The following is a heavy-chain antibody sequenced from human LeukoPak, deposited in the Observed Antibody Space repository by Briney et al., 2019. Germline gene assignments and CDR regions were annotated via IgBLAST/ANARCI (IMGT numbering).Heavy chain of an antibody. CDR1: GGSISSGDYY. V-gene: IGHV4-30-4*08. J-gene: IGHJ4*02. D-gene: IGHD3-16*02. CDR3: ASVVGSGDYVWGSYRYLTTQGLFDY. Sequence: SETLSLTCTVSGGSISSGDYYWSWIRQPPGKGLEWIGYIYYSGSTYYNPSLKSRVTISVDTSKNQFSLKLSSVTAADTAVYYCASVVGSGDYVWGSYRYLTTQGLFDYWGQGTLVTVSS. CDR2: IYYSGST.